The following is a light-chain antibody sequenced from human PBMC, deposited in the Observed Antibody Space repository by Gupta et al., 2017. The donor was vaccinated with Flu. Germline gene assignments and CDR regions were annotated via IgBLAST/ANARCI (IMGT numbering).Light chain of an antibody. Sequence: GHSTYTIALHQQQPEQGPRFLMKLESDGSHTKGDGVPDRFSGSSSGAERYLTISSLRSEDEADYYCQTWGAGAHYVFGAGTRVTVL. CDR1: GHSTYT. V-gene: IGLV4-69*02. J-gene: IGLJ1*01. CDR3: QTWGAGAHYV. CDR2: LESDGSH.